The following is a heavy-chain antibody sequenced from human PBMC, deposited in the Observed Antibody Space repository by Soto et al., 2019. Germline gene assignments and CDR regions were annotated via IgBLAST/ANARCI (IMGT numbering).Heavy chain of an antibody. V-gene: IGHV1-18*01. D-gene: IGHD3-10*01. CDR1: GYTFTNYG. CDR2: ISAYNGNT. Sequence: QVQLVQSGAEVKKPGASVKVSCKACGYTFTNYGISWVRQAPGQGLEWMGWISAYNGNTNHAQKLQGRVTMTTDTSTSTAYMERRSLRSDDTAVYYCARGVGSGSYYNQYNWFDPWGQGTLVTVSS. J-gene: IGHJ5*02. CDR3: ARGVGSGSYYNQYNWFDP.